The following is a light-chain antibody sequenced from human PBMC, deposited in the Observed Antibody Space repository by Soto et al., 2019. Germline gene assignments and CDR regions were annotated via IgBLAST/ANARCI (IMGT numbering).Light chain of an antibody. V-gene: IGKV3-15*01. CDR3: QQYYKWPLL. CDR2: GAS. Sequence: EIVMTQSPATLPVSPGERATLSCRASQSVSSNLAWYQQKPGQAPRLLIYGASTRATGIPARFSGSGAGTEFTLTISSLQSEDFAVYYCQQYYKWPLLFGPGTKVDIK. CDR1: QSVSSN. J-gene: IGKJ3*01.